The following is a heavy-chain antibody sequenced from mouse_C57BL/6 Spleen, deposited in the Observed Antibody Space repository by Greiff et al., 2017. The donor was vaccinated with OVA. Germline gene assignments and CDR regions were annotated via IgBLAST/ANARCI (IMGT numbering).Heavy chain of an antibody. D-gene: IGHD1-1*01. V-gene: IGHV1-82*01. CDR3: ARKEWDEFITTAKGAY. Sequence: QVQLQQSGPELVKPGASVKISCKASGYAFSSSWMNWVKQRPGKGLEWIGRIYPGDGDTNYNGKFKGKATLTADKSSSTAYMQLSSLTSEDSAVYFCARKEWDEFITTAKGAYWGQGTLVTVSA. CDR2: IYPGDGDT. J-gene: IGHJ3*01. CDR1: GYAFSSSW.